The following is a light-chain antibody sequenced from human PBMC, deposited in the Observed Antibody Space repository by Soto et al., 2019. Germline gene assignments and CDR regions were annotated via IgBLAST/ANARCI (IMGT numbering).Light chain of an antibody. J-gene: IGLJ2*01. Sequence: QSALTQPRLVSGSPGQSVTISCTGTSSDVGGYNYVSWYQQHPGKAPKLMIYDVSKRPSGVPDRFSGSKSGNTASLTISGLQAEDEADYYCCSYAGSYTFEVFGGGTKVTVL. V-gene: IGLV2-11*01. CDR3: CSYAGSYTFEV. CDR1: SSDVGGYNY. CDR2: DVS.